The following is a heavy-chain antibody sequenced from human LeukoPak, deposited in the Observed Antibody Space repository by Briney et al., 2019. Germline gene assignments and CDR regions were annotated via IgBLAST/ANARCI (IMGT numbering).Heavy chain of an antibody. Sequence: PSETLSLTCTVSGGSISSSSYYWGWIRQPPGKGLEWIGSIYYSGSTYYNPSLKSRVTISVDTSKNQFSLKLSSVTAGDTAGFFCARRRVLGPYSYDSSGYYYNYWGQATLDTGSS. CDR3: ARRRVLGPYSYDSSGYYYNY. J-gene: IGHJ4*02. CDR2: IYYSGST. CDR1: GGSISSSSYY. V-gene: IGHV4-39*07. D-gene: IGHD3-22*01.